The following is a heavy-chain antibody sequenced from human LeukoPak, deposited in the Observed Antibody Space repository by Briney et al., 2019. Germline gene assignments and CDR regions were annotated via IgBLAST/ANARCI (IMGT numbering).Heavy chain of an antibody. CDR3: ARNAHSFDSSGYYFHF. V-gene: IGHV3-30*02. CDR2: IRYDGYEK. J-gene: IGHJ4*02. CDR1: GFTLSEFG. D-gene: IGHD3-22*01. Sequence: PGGSLRLSCAASGFTLSEFGMHWVRQAPGKGPEWITFIRYDGYEKHYIDSVKGRFTTSRDNSKNTVSLQMSSLRVEDTAVYYCARNAHSFDSSGYYFHFWGQGTRVTLSS.